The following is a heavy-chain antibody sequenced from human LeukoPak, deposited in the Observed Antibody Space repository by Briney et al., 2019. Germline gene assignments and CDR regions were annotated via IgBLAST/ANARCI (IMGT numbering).Heavy chain of an antibody. Sequence: ASVKVSCKASGYTFTSYGISWVRQAPGQGLEWMGWISAYNGNTNYAQKLQGRVTMTTDTSTSTAYMELRSLRSDDTAVYYCARDFPYSSSWYWPLDYWGQGTLVTVSS. CDR3: ARDFPYSSSWYWPLDY. CDR1: GYTFTSYG. V-gene: IGHV1-18*01. J-gene: IGHJ4*02. D-gene: IGHD6-13*01. CDR2: ISAYNGNT.